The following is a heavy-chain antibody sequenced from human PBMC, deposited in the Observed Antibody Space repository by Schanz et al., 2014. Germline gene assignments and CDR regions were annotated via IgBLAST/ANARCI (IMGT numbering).Heavy chain of an antibody. CDR1: GGTFSSSA. Sequence: QVQLVQSGPEVKKPGSSVKVSCKSSGGTFSSSAISWVRQAPGQGLEWMGRIIPILGIATYAQKFQGRVTNTADKSTSTAYMDLSSLRPEDTAVYYCARSNYYDNSDYYNSFDYWGQGTLVTVAS. J-gene: IGHJ4*02. CDR2: IIPILGIA. V-gene: IGHV1-69*02. D-gene: IGHD3-22*01. CDR3: ARSNYYDNSDYYNSFDY.